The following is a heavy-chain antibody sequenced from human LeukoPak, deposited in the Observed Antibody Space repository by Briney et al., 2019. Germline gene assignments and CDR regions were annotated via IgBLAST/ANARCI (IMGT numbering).Heavy chain of an antibody. J-gene: IGHJ4*02. Sequence: PGGSLRLSCPASAFTFSSYAMSWVRQAQGNGLEWVSAISGSGGSTYYADSVKGRFTISRDNSKNTLYLQMNSLRAEDTAVYYCAKDHILRYFDWSPEYYLDYWGQGTLVTVSS. CDR1: AFTFSSYA. CDR2: ISGSGGST. V-gene: IGHV3-23*01. D-gene: IGHD3-9*01. CDR3: AKDHILRYFDWSPEYYLDY.